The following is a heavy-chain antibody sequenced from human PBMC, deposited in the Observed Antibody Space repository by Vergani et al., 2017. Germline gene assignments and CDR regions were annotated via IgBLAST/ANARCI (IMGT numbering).Heavy chain of an antibody. J-gene: IGHJ5*02. CDR2: IYAGDSDV. D-gene: IGHD3-3*01. CDR1: GHSITNYR. Sequence: EVQLVQSGAEVKKPGESLKISCQGSGHSITNYRIAWVRQRPGKGLVWMGIIYAGDSDVRYSPSFQGQVNMSDDKSLSPAYLQWSSLKASDTATYYCAKTHDFSSLYSSYNWFDPWGQGTQVTVSS. V-gene: IGHV5-51*03. CDR3: AKTHDFSSLYSSYNWFDP.